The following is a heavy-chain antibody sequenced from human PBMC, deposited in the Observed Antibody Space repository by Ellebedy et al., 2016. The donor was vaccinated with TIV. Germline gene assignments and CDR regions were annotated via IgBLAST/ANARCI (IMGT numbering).Heavy chain of an antibody. CDR3: AREGIAAAGTPYYYGMAV. CDR2: IIPIFGTA. Sequence: ASVKVSCKASGGTFSSYAISWVRQAPGQGLEWMGGIIPIFGTANYAQKFQGRVTITADESTSTAYMELSRLRSDDTAVYYCAREGIAAAGTPYYYGMAVWGQGTTVTVSS. D-gene: IGHD6-13*01. J-gene: IGHJ6*02. V-gene: IGHV1-69*13. CDR1: GGTFSSYA.